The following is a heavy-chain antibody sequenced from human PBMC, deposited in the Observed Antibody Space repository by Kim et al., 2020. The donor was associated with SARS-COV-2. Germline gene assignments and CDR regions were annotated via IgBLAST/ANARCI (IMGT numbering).Heavy chain of an antibody. D-gene: IGHD2-2*01. CDR1: GFTFSSSA. V-gene: IGHV3-30*18. Sequence: GGSLRLSCAASGFTFSSSAMHWVRQAPGKGLEWVAVIAYDGSNKYYADSVEGRFTVSRDDSRNTLYLQMNSLRTDDTAVYYCAKGPYHDDYWGQGTLVTVSS. CDR3: AKGPYHDDY. J-gene: IGHJ4*02. CDR2: IAYDGSNK.